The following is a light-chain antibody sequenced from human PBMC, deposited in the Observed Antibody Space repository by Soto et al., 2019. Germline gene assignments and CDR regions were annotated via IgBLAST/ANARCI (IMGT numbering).Light chain of an antibody. V-gene: IGLV2-11*01. CDR2: DVN. CDR3: CSYADTFYV. Sequence: QSALTQPRSVSGSPGQSVTISRTGTSSDVGGYNFVSWYQQHPGKAPKLVIYDVNKRPSGVPDRLSGSKSGNTASLTISGLQAEDEADYYCCSYADTFYVFGTGTKLTVL. J-gene: IGLJ1*01. CDR1: SSDVGGYNF.